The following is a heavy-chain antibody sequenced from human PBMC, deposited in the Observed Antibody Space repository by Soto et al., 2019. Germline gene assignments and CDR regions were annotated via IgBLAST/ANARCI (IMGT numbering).Heavy chain of an antibody. Sequence: QVQLVQSGAEVKKPGASVKVSCKASGYTFTSYGISWVRQAPGQGLEWMGWISAYNGNTNYAQKLQGRVTMTTDTSTSTAYLELRSLRSDDTAGYYCASSLLVGYGLEGESDWGQGTLVTVSS. D-gene: IGHD5-18*01. CDR1: GYTFTSYG. CDR2: ISAYNGNT. CDR3: ASSLLVGYGLEGESD. V-gene: IGHV1-18*01. J-gene: IGHJ4*02.